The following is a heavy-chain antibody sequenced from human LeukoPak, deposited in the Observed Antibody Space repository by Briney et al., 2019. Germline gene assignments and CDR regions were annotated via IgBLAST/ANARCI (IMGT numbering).Heavy chain of an antibody. CDR3: ARDNRIMITFGGVIVDDAFDI. CDR2: ISAYNGNT. D-gene: IGHD3-16*02. Sequence: GASVKVSCKASGYTFTSYGISWVRQAPGQGLEWMGWISAYNGNTNYAQKLQGRVTMTTDTSTSTAYMELRSLRSDDTAVYYCARDNRIMITFGGVIVDDAFDIWGQGTMVTVSS. V-gene: IGHV1-18*01. J-gene: IGHJ3*02. CDR1: GYTFTSYG.